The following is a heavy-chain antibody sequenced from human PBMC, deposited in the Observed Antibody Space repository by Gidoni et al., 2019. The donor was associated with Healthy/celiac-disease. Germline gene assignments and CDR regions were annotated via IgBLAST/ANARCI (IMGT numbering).Heavy chain of an antibody. CDR3: AKDGRAYYYGMDV. CDR1: GFTFDAYA. Sequence: EVQLVESGGGLVQPGRSLRLSCEASGFTFDAYAMHWVRQAPGKGLEWVSGISWNSGSIGYADSVKGRFTISRDNAKNSLYLQMNSLRAEDTALYYCAKDGRAYYYGMDVWGQGTTVTVSS. CDR2: ISWNSGSI. V-gene: IGHV3-9*01. J-gene: IGHJ6*02.